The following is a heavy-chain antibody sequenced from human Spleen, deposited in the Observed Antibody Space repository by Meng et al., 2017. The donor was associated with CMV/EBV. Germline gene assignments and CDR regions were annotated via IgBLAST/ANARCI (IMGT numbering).Heavy chain of an antibody. CDR3: ARGLDYGDGSNFDY. CDR2: ISSSGNII. V-gene: IGHV3-48*03. CDR1: GFSFSDYE. Sequence: GESLKISCAAFGFSFSDYEMAWVRQAPGKGLEWVSYISSSGNIIYYADSVKGRFTISRDNAKNSLYLQMNSLRAEDTAVYYCARGLDYGDGSNFDYWGQGTLVTVSS. D-gene: IGHD4-17*01. J-gene: IGHJ4*02.